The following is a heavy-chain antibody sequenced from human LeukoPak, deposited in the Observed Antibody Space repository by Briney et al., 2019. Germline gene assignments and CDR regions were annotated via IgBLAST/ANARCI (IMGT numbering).Heavy chain of an antibody. J-gene: IGHJ4*02. CDR1: GYTFTSYG. Sequence: GASVKVSCKASGYTFTSYGISWVRQAPGQGLEWMGWISAYNGNTNYAQKLQGRVTMTTDTYTSTAYMELTSLRSDDTAVYYCARAQWLVPDYFDYWGQGTLVTVSS. CDR2: ISAYNGNT. D-gene: IGHD6-19*01. V-gene: IGHV1-18*01. CDR3: ARAQWLVPDYFDY.